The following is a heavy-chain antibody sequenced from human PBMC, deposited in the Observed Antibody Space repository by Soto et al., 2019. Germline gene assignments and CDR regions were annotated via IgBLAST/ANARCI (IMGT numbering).Heavy chain of an antibody. D-gene: IGHD2-15*01. J-gene: IGHJ6*02. Sequence: EVQLVESGGGLVQPGGSLRLSCAASGFTFSSYWMSWVRQAPGKGLEWVANIKQDGSEKYYVDSVKGRFTISRDNAKNSLYLQMNSLRAEDTAVYCCARDPPRKYCSGGSCSYYYGMDVWGQGTTVTVSS. CDR2: IKQDGSEK. CDR1: GFTFSSYW. V-gene: IGHV3-7*01. CDR3: ARDPPRKYCSGGSCSYYYGMDV.